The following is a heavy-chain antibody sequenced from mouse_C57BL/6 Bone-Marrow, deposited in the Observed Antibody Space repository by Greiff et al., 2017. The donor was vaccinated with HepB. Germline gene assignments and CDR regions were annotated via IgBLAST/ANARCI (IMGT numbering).Heavy chain of an antibody. Sequence: QVQLQQPGAELVKPGASVKLSCKASGYTFTSYWMHWVKQRPGQGLEWIGMIHPNSGSTNYNEKFKSKATLTVDKSSSTAYMQLSSLTSEDSTVYYCAREITVVAVDYWGQGTTLTVSS. D-gene: IGHD1-1*01. CDR1: GYTFTSYW. CDR2: IHPNSGST. CDR3: AREITVVAVDY. V-gene: IGHV1-64*01. J-gene: IGHJ2*01.